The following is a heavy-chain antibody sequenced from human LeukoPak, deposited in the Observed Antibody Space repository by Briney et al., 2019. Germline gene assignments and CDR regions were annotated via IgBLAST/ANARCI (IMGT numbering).Heavy chain of an antibody. D-gene: IGHD2-15*01. J-gene: IGHJ4*02. CDR1: GGSISSYY. Sequence: SETLSLACTVSGGSISSYYWSWIRQPPGKGLEWIGYIYYSGSTNYNPSLKSRVTISVDTSKNQFSLKLSSVTAADTAVYYCARLLGYCSGGSCYPTVFDYWGQGTLVTVSS. V-gene: IGHV4-59*01. CDR3: ARLLGYCSGGSCYPTVFDY. CDR2: IYYSGST.